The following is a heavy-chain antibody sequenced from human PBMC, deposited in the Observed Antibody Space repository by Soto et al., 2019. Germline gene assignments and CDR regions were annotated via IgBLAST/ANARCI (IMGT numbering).Heavy chain of an antibody. J-gene: IGHJ4*02. CDR2: IWYDGSNK. CDR3: ARDGYCSGGSCYSVPVFDY. V-gene: IGHV3-33*01. CDR1: GVCFSRYL. Sequence: GGSLRLCCAAYGVCFSRYLMHWVRQGPGKGLEWVAVIWYDGSNKYYADSVKGRFTISRDNSKNTLYLQMNSLRAEDTAVYYCARDGYCSGGSCYSVPVFDYWGQGT. D-gene: IGHD2-15*01.